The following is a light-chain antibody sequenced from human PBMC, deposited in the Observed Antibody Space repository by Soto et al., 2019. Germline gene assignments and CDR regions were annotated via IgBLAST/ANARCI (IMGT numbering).Light chain of an antibody. CDR2: HAS. J-gene: IGKJ1*01. V-gene: IGKV3D-15*01. Sequence: EIVMTQSPATLSVSPWERGTLSCRASQTVATNLAWYQQKPGQAPRLLIYHASTRATGIPARFSGSGSGTEFTLTISSLQSEDFAVYYCQQYNNWPPTWTFGQGTKVDIK. CDR3: QQYNNWPPTWT. CDR1: QTVATN.